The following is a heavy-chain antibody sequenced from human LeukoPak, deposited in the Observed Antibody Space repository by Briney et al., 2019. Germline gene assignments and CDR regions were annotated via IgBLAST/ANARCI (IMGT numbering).Heavy chain of an antibody. CDR2: IIPIFGTA. Sequence: SVKVSCKASGGTFSSYAISWVRQAPGQGLEWMGGIIPIFGTANYAQKFQGRVTITADESTSTAYMELSSLRSEDTAVYYCASRNLGDSYCGGDCYSTFDYWGQGTLVTVSS. CDR1: GGTFSSYA. J-gene: IGHJ4*02. V-gene: IGHV1-69*13. D-gene: IGHD2-21*01. CDR3: ASRNLGDSYCGGDCYSTFDY.